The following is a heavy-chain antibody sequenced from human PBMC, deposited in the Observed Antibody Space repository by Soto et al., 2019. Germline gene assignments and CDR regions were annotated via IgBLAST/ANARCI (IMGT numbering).Heavy chain of an antibody. Sequence: PGGSLRLSCAASGFTFSNAWMNWVRQAPGKGLEWVGRIKSKTDGGTTDYAAPVKGRFTISRDDSKNTLYLQMNSLKTEDTAVYYCTTERLELRFRTYYYYGMDVWGQGTTVTVSS. CDR2: IKSKTDGGTT. J-gene: IGHJ6*02. D-gene: IGHD1-7*01. CDR1: GFTFSNAW. V-gene: IGHV3-15*07. CDR3: TTERLELRFRTYYYYGMDV.